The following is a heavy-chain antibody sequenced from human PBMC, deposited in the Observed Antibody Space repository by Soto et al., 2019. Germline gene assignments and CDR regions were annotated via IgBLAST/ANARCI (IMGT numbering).Heavy chain of an antibody. Sequence: GESLKISCKGSGYSFAGYWITWVRQKPGKGLEWMGRIDPSDSQTYYSPSFRGHVTISVTKSITTVFLQWSGLRASDTAMYYCARQIYDSDTGPNFQYYFDSWGQGTPVTVPS. V-gene: IGHV5-10-1*01. CDR1: GYSFAGYW. J-gene: IGHJ4*02. CDR3: ARQIYDSDTGPNFQYYFDS. D-gene: IGHD3-22*01. CDR2: IDPSDSQT.